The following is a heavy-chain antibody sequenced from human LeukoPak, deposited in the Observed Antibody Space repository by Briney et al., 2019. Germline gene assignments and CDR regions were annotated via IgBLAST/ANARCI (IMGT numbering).Heavy chain of an antibody. J-gene: IGHJ4*02. CDR3: ASTAIYGSGSFDY. Sequence: GRTIPILGIANYAQKFQGRVTITADKSTSTAYMELSSLRSDDTAVYYCASTAIYGSGSFDYWGQGTLVTVSS. CDR2: TIPILGIA. D-gene: IGHD3-10*01. V-gene: IGHV1-69*02.